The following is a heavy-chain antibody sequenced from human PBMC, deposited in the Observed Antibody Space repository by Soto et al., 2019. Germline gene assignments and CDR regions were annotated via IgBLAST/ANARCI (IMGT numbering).Heavy chain of an antibody. CDR1: GFTFSDYY. CDR2: ISSSGSTI. J-gene: IGHJ6*01. Sequence: QVQVVEAGGGLVKPGGSLRLSCAASGFTFSDYYMSWIRQAPGKGLEWVSYISSSGSTIYYADTVKGRFTITRDNAKNTRYRQMNRLRAEDTAVYYCARGGQQLHGMDVWAQGTTVTVSS. CDR3: ARGGQQLHGMDV. V-gene: IGHV3-11*01. D-gene: IGHD6-13*01.